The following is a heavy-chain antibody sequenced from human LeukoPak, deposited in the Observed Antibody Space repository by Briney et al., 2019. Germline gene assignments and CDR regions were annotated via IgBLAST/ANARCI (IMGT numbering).Heavy chain of an antibody. CDR2: ISSSSSYI. V-gene: IGHV3-21*01. J-gene: IGHJ4*02. D-gene: IGHD3-22*01. CDR3: ARDAHIYYYDSSGYYSDAFDY. Sequence: GGSLRLSCAASGFTFSSYSMNWVRQAPGKGLEWVSSISSSSSYIYYADSVKGRFTISRDNAKNSLYLQMNSLRAEDTAVYYCARDAHIYYYDSSGYYSDAFDYWGQGTLVTVFS. CDR1: GFTFSSYS.